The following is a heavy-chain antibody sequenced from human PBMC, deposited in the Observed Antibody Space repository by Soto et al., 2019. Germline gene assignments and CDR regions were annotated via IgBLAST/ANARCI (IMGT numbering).Heavy chain of an antibody. D-gene: IGHD2-8*01. CDR1: GFNFSSYE. J-gene: IGHJ6*02. Sequence: GGSLRLSCEASGFNFSSYEMNWVRQAPGKGLEWVSYISSSGSTIYYADSVKGRFTISRDNAKNSLYLQMNSLRAEDTAVYYCARETAPRSGLMVYAIRTPYRMDVWGQGTTVTVSS. CDR3: ARETAPRSGLMVYAIRTPYRMDV. V-gene: IGHV3-48*03. CDR2: ISSSGSTI.